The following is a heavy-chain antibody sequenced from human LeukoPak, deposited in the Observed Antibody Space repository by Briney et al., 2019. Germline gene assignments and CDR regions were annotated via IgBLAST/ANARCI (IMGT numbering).Heavy chain of an antibody. CDR1: GGSFSGYY. CDR3: ARRILTPYYFDY. CDR2: INHSGST. J-gene: IGHJ4*02. V-gene: IGHV4-34*01. D-gene: IGHD3-9*01. Sequence: SETLSLTCAVYGGSFSGYYWSWIRQPPGKGLEWIGEINHSGSTNYNPSLKSRVTISVDTSKNQFSLKLSSVTAADTAVYYCARRILTPYYFDYWGQGTLVTVSS.